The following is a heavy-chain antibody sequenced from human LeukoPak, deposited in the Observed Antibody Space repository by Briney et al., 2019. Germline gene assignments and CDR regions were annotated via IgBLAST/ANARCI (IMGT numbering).Heavy chain of an antibody. J-gene: IGHJ6*02. CDR2: IYYSGST. CDR1: GGSISSYY. V-gene: IGHV4-59*01. D-gene: IGHD3-22*01. Sequence: SETLSLTCTVSGGSISSYYWSWIRQPPGKGLEWIGYIYYSGSTNYNPSLKSRVTISVDTSKNQFSLKPSSVTAADTAVYYCARVRYYDSSGYYRYYYGMDVWGQGTTVTVSS. CDR3: ARVRYYDSSGYYRYYYGMDV.